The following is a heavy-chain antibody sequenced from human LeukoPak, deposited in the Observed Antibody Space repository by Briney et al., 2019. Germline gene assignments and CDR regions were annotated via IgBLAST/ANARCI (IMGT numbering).Heavy chain of an antibody. V-gene: IGHV1-69*10. CDR1: GGTFSSYA. CDR2: IIPILGIA. Sequence: SVKVSCKASGGTFSSYAISWVRQAPGQGLEWMGGIIPILGIANYAQKFQGRVTITADKSTSTAYMELSSLRSEDTAVYYCARAGAALNWFDPWGQGTLVTVSS. J-gene: IGHJ5*02. CDR3: ARAGAALNWFDP. D-gene: IGHD6-6*01.